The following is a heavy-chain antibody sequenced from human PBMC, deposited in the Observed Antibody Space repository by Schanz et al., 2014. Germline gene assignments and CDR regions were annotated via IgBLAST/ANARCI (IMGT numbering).Heavy chain of an antibody. D-gene: IGHD2-2*01. CDR1: GYTFTSYG. J-gene: IGHJ3*01. CDR3: ARGIPYCSSTSCSGLDAYDV. V-gene: IGHV1-18*01. CDR2: ISAYNGHT. Sequence: QGQLVQSGAEVKKPGASVKVSCKASGYTFTSYGITWVRQAPGQGLEWMGWISAYNGHTTYAQKFQGRVTMTTDTSTSTAYMELSNVRYDDTAMYYCARGIPYCSSTSCSGLDAYDVWGQGTLVTVSS.